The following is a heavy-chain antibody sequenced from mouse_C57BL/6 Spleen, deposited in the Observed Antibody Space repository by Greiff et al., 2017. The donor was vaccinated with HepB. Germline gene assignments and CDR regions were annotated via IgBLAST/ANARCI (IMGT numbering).Heavy chain of an antibody. V-gene: IGHV5-6-3*01. J-gene: IGHJ2*01. CDR2: INSNGGST. CDR1: GFTFSSYG. Sequence: EVKLMESGGGLVQPGGSLKLSCAASGFTFSSYGMSWVRQTPDKRLELVATINSNGGSTYYPDSVKGRFTISSANAKNTLYLQMSSLKSEDTAMYYCARMARTINWGQGTTLTVSA. CDR3: ARMARTIN.